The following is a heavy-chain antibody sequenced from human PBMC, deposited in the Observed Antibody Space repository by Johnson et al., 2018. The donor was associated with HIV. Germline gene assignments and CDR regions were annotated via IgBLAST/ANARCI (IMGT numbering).Heavy chain of an antibody. CDR2: INWNGGST. CDR1: GFTFDDYG. J-gene: IGHJ3*02. Sequence: MQLVESGGGVVRPGGSLRLSCAASGFTFDDYGMSWVRQAPGKGLEWVSGINWNGGSTGYADSVKGRFTISRDNSKNTLYLQMSSLRAEDTALYYCARDPTTQNSRLTGDFGAFDIWGQGTMVTVSS. D-gene: IGHD7-27*01. V-gene: IGHV3-20*04. CDR3: ARDPTTQNSRLTGDFGAFDI.